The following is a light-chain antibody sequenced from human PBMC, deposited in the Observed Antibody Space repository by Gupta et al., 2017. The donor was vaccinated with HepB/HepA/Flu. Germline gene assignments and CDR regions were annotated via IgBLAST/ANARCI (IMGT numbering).Light chain of an antibody. CDR2: KAS. Sequence: DIQMTQSTSTLPASVGERVTITCRASQSISTSLAWYQQKPGKAPNLLIYKASILESGVPSRFSGSGSGTEFNLTISSLQPDDFVTYYCQQYNSLSSFGQGTTLAIK. J-gene: IGKJ2*04. CDR1: QSISTS. V-gene: IGKV1-5*03. CDR3: QQYNSLSS.